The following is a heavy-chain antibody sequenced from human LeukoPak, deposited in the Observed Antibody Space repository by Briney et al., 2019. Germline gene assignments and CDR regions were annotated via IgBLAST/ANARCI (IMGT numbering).Heavy chain of an antibody. CDR1: GLTFRSYS. CDR3: ARDAVRGGDCDF. J-gene: IGHJ4*02. V-gene: IGHV3-21*01. D-gene: IGHD2-21*02. CDR2: ISSTSGHI. Sequence: GGSLRLSCAGSGLTFRSYSMNWVRQAPGKGLEWVSSISSTSGHIYYADSVKGRFTISRDNAKNSLYLQMNRLRAADTAVYYCARDAVRGGDCDFWGQGTLVAVSS.